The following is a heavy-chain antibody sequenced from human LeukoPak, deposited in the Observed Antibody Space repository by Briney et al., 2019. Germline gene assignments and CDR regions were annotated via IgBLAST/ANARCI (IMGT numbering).Heavy chain of an antibody. CDR2: ISGSGVST. CDR3: ATLGQRYCSGGSCYTSGSSDY. CDR1: GFTFSSYA. J-gene: IGHJ4*02. Sequence: GGSLRLSCAASGFTFSSYAMSWVRQAPGKGLEWVSAISGSGVSTYYADSVKGRFTISRDNSKNTLYLQMNSLRAEDTAVYYCATLGQRYCSGGSCYTSGSSDYWGQGTLVTVSS. D-gene: IGHD2-15*01. V-gene: IGHV3-23*01.